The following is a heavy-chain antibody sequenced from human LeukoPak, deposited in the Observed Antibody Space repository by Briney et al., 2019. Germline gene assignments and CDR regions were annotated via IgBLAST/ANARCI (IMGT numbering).Heavy chain of an antibody. CDR2: IWFDGSNK. V-gene: IGHV3-33*01. D-gene: IGHD1-1*01. Sequence: GGSLRLSCAASGFIFSNDAMHWVRQAPGKGLEWVAFIWFDGSNKHYADSVKGRFTISRDNSEDTLYLQMNSLRAEDAAVYYCVRDPSGSGFAFDSWGQGALVTVSS. CDR3: VRDPSGSGFAFDS. J-gene: IGHJ4*02. CDR1: GFIFSNDA.